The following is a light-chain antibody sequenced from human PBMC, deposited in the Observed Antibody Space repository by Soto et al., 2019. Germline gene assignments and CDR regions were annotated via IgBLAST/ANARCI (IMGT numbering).Light chain of an antibody. CDR1: QSIGKH. J-gene: IGKJ1*01. CDR3: QQGYSSPAT. Sequence: DIQMTQSPSVLSASVGDIVTITCRASQSIGKHLNWYQQKPGKAPKFLIYGASTLQSGVPSRFTGSGSGTDFTLTVNSLQAEDFATYYCQQGYSSPATFGQGTKVDIK. CDR2: GAS. V-gene: IGKV1-39*01.